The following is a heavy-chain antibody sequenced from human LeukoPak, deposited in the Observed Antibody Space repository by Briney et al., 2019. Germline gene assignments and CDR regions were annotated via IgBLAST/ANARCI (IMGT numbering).Heavy chain of an antibody. D-gene: IGHD3-22*01. CDR1: GFTFSSYA. J-gene: IGHJ4*02. V-gene: IGHV3-23*01. CDR2: ISHSGGST. Sequence: GGSLRLSCAASGFTFSSYAMTWVRQAPGKGLEWVSAISHSGGSTYYADSVKGRFTISRDNSKNTLYLQMNSLRAEDTAVYYCAKATQYYDSSGYANFDYWGQGTLVTVSS. CDR3: AKATQYYDSSGYANFDY.